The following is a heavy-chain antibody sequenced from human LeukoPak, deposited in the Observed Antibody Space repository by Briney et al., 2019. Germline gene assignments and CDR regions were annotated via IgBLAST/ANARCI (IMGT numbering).Heavy chain of an antibody. CDR1: GGSISSYY. Sequence: SETLSLTCTVSGGSISSYYWSWIRQPPGKGLEWIGYIYYSGSTNYNPPLKSRVTISVDTSKNQFSLKLSSVTAADTAVYYCARDTGQLWLRNYYYGMDVWGQGTTVTVSS. J-gene: IGHJ6*02. D-gene: IGHD5-18*01. CDR3: ARDTGQLWLRNYYYGMDV. V-gene: IGHV4-59*01. CDR2: IYYSGST.